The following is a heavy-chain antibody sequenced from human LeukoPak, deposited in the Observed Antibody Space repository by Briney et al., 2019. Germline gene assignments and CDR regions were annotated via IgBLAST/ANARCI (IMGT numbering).Heavy chain of an antibody. J-gene: IGHJ4*02. CDR3: AKYYYDRSAGPFDY. CDR1: GYSFSDYW. Sequence: GASLKISYKGSGYSFSDYWIGWVRQMPGKGLEWMGIIYPGDSDTRYSPSFQGQVTIPADKSISTAYLQWSSLKASDTAMYYCAKYYYDRSAGPFDYWGQGTLVTVSS. D-gene: IGHD3-22*01. V-gene: IGHV5-51*01. CDR2: IYPGDSDT.